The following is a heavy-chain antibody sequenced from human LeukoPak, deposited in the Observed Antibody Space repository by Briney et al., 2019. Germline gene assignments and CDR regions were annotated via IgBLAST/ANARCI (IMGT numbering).Heavy chain of an antibody. CDR2: ISAYNGNT. D-gene: IGHD2-2*02. Sequence: ASVKVSCKASGYTFTSYGISWVRQAPGQGLEWMGWISAYNGNTNYAQKLQGRVTMTTDTSTSTAYMELRSLRSDDTAVYYCARGQYCRGTNCYIPYHFYFYMDVWGKGTTVTVSS. J-gene: IGHJ6*03. V-gene: IGHV1-18*01. CDR3: ARGQYCRGTNCYIPYHFYFYMDV. CDR1: GYTFTSYG.